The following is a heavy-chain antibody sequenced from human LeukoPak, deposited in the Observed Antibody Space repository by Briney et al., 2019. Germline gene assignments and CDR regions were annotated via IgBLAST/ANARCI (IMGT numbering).Heavy chain of an antibody. CDR3: ATEKGDSPDY. CDR2: ISSSSSYI. V-gene: IGHV3-21*04. Sequence: PGGSLRLSCAASGFTFSSYSMNWVRQAPGKGLEWVSSISSSSSYIYYADSVKDRFTISRDNSKNTLYPQMNRLRAEDTAVYYCATEKGDSPDYWGQGTLVTVSS. CDR1: GFTFSSYS. J-gene: IGHJ4*02. D-gene: IGHD2-21*01.